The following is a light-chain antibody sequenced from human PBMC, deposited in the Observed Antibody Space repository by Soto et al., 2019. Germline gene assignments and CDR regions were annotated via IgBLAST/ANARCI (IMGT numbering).Light chain of an antibody. CDR1: ESISTW. CDR2: GAS. V-gene: IGKV1-5*03. J-gene: IGKJ1*01. CDR3: QQYSRLWS. Sequence: QMTQSASSLSASVGDRVTITCRASESISTWLAWYQQKPGKAPKLLIYGASSLESGVPPRFSGDGSGTEFTLTISSLQRDDFGIYYCQQYSRLWSFGQGTKVDIK.